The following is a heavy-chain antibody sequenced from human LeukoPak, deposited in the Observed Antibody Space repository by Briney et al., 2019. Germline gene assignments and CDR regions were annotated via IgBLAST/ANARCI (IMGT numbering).Heavy chain of an antibody. D-gene: IGHD3-10*01. CDR2: IYPNNGAT. V-gene: IGHV1-2*02. CDR3: ARDGPAQMVDFDY. CDR1: GYTFSGTGWY. J-gene: IGHJ4*02. Sequence: ASVKVSCKASGYTFSGTGWYLYWLRQAPGQGLECMGWIYPNNGATAYAQKFQGRVAMTRDTSITTAYMELSRLRPDDAAVYYCARDGPAQMVDFDYWGQGTLVTVSS.